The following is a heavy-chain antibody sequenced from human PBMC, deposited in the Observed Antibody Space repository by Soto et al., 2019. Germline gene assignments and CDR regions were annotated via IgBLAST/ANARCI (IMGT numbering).Heavy chain of an antibody. V-gene: IGHV1-58*01. J-gene: IGHJ6*02. CDR1: GFTFTSSA. Sequence: QMQLVQSGPEVKKPGTSVKVSCKASGFTFTSSAVQWVRQARGQRLEWIGWIVVGSGNTNYAQKFQERVTITRDMSTSTAYMELSSLRSEDTAVYYCVTRSEIYYYYGMDVWGQGTTVTVSS. CDR3: VTRSEIYYYYGMDV. CDR2: IVVGSGNT.